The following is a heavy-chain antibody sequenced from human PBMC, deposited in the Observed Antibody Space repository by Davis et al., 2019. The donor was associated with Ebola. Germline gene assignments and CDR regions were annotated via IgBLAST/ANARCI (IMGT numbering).Heavy chain of an antibody. D-gene: IGHD2-15*01. J-gene: IGHJ6*02. CDR3: ARGGYCSGGSCKTYYYYGMDV. CDR1: GYSRTRYY. CDR2: INPNYGST. V-gene: IGHV1-46*01. Sequence: SVAVSCKASGYSRTRYYIHWVRQAHGQGNEWMGQINPNYGSTVYAQKFQGRVTMTRDTSTNTVYMELSSLRSEDTAVYYCARGGYCSGGSCKTYYYYGMDVWGQGTTVTVSS.